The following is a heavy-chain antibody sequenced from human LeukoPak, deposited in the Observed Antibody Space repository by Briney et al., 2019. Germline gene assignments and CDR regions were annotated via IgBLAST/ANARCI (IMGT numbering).Heavy chain of an antibody. V-gene: IGHV3-74*01. Sequence: GGSLRLSCAASGFTFSSYWMYWARQAPGKGLVWVSRINSDGSTTSYADSVKGRFTISRDNAKNTLYLQMNSLRAEDTAVYYCTKDDDSTSYYFDYWGRGTLVTVSS. CDR2: INSDGSTT. J-gene: IGHJ4*02. D-gene: IGHD2-2*01. CDR1: GFTFSSYW. CDR3: TKDDDSTSYYFDY.